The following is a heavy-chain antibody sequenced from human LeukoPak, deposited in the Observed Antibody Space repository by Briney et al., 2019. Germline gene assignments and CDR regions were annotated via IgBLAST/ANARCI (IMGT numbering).Heavy chain of an antibody. Sequence: PSETLSLTCTVSGGSISSQYWSWIRQHPGKGLEWIGYIYYSGSTYYNPSLKSRVTISVDTSKNQFSLKLSSVTAADTAVYYCARGVRWLQLSYFDYWGQGTLVTVSS. CDR2: IYYSGST. D-gene: IGHD5-24*01. J-gene: IGHJ4*02. CDR1: GGSISSQY. CDR3: ARGVRWLQLSYFDY. V-gene: IGHV4-59*06.